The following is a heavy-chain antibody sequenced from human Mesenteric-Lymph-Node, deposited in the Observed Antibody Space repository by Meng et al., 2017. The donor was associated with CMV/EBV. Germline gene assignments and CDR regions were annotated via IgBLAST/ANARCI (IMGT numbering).Heavy chain of an antibody. CDR1: FTSDA. CDR3: AHCISPDGQGALYYYGMDV. D-gene: IGHD2-2*01. V-gene: IGHV1-69*05. CDR2: SIPKIGTP. J-gene: IGHJ6*02. Sequence: FTSDAINWVRQLPGQGLEWMGGSIPKIGTPNYEERDQGRVTISMDESTNTAYMELNSLRSEDTAVHFCAHCISPDGQGALYYYGMDVWGQGTTVTVSS.